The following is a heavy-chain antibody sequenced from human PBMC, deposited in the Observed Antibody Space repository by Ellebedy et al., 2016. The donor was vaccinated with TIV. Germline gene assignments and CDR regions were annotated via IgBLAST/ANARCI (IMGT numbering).Heavy chain of an antibody. D-gene: IGHD2/OR15-2a*01. J-gene: IGHJ2*01. V-gene: IGHV3-7*03. CDR3: ARAVSSSWYFDL. CDR2: IEDAGTET. CDR1: GFTFKNYW. Sequence: GESLKISCAASGFTFKNYWMTWVRQAPGKGLEWVASIEDAGTETYSVDSAEGRFIISRDNAKNSLYLRINNPRDEDTAVYYCARAVSSSWYFDLWGRGTLVTVSS.